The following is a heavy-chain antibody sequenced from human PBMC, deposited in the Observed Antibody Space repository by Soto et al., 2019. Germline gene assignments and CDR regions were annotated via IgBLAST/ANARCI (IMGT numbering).Heavy chain of an antibody. CDR2: INPNSGGT. CDR3: ARLGYSSWSNSFYYGMDV. D-gene: IGHD6-6*01. V-gene: IGHV1-2*02. CDR1: GYTFTGYY. J-gene: IGHJ6*02. Sequence: ASVKVSCKASGYTFTGYYMHWVRQAPGQGLEWMGWINPNSGGTNYAQKFQGRVTMTRDTSISTAYMELSRLRSDDTAVYYCARLGYSSWSNSFYYGMDVWGQGTTVTVSS.